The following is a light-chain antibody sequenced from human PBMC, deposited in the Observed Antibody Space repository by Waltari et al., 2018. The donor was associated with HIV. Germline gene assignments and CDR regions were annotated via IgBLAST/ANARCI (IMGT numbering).Light chain of an antibody. CDR2: AAT. CDR1: SSHFGAGFD. J-gene: IGLJ1*01. V-gene: IGLV1-40*01. CDR3: QSYDSSLSSYV. Sequence: QSVLTQPPSVSGAPGQRVTISCPAISSHFGAGFDASWYQELPGISPKLLIYAATNRHSGVPDRFSGSKSGTSASLAITGLQAEDEADYYCQSYDSSLSSYVFASGTRVTVL.